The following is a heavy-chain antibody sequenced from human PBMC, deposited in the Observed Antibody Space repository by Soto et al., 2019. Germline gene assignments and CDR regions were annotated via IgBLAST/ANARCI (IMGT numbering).Heavy chain of an antibody. CDR3: ARARAVAGTNYFDY. CDR1: GGTFSSYT. J-gene: IGHJ4*02. D-gene: IGHD6-19*01. V-gene: IGHV1-69*02. Sequence: ASVKVSCKASGGTFSSYTISWVRQAPGQGLEWMGRIIPILGIANYAQKFQGRVTITADKSTSTAYMELSSLRSEDTAVYYCARARAVAGTNYFDYWGQGTLVTVSS. CDR2: IIPILGIA.